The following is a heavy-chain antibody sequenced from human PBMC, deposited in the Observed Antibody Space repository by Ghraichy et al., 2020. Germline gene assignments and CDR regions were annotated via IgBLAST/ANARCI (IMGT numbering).Heavy chain of an antibody. J-gene: IGHJ4*02. Sequence: GGSLRLSCAASGFTFSSNAMSWVRQAPGKGLEWVSSISGNGGSTFYADSVKGRITISRDNSKNTLYLEMNTLRAEDTAVYYCAKDRGITVIVAQPYDFWDQGTLVTVSS. CDR3: AKDRGITVIVAQPYDF. D-gene: IGHD3-22*01. CDR2: ISGNGGST. V-gene: IGHV3-23*01. CDR1: GFTFSSNA.